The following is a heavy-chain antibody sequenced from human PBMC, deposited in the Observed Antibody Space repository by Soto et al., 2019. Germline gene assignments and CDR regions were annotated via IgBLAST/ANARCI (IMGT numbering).Heavy chain of an antibody. Sequence: GASVKVSCKASGYTFTDSAIHWVRQAPGQRPEWMGWINADNGNTKISQTFQDRITITRDTSATTAYMELGSLASEDTAVYYCAREGALGGPNWFDPWGQGTLVTVSS. CDR3: AREGALGGPNWFDP. V-gene: IGHV1-3*01. CDR1: GYTFTDSA. D-gene: IGHD3-16*01. CDR2: INADNGNT. J-gene: IGHJ5*02.